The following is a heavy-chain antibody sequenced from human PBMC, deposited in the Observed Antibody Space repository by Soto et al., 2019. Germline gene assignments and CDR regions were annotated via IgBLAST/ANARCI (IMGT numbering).Heavy chain of an antibody. D-gene: IGHD3-22*01. V-gene: IGHV3-53*01. Sequence: GGSLRLSCAASGFSVSSNYMSWVRQAPGKGLEWVSVFYTDGSRYYADSVKGRCTMSRDTSKNTLNLQMNSLRAEDTAVYYCTREDYYGSRMHGMDVWGQGTTVTVSS. CDR3: TREDYYGSRMHGMDV. J-gene: IGHJ6*02. CDR1: GFSVSSNY. CDR2: FYTDGSR.